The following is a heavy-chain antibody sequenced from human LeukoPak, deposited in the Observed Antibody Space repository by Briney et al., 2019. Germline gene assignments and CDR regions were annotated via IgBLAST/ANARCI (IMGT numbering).Heavy chain of an antibody. CDR1: GYTFTSYD. Sequence: ASVKASCKASGYTFTSYDINWVRQATGQGLEWMGWMNPNSGNTGYAQKFQGRVTMTRNTSISTAYMELSSLRSEDTAVYYCARVSRANRYGSEYYFDYWGQGTLVTVSS. D-gene: IGHD3-10*01. J-gene: IGHJ4*02. V-gene: IGHV1-8*01. CDR2: MNPNSGNT. CDR3: ARVSRANRYGSEYYFDY.